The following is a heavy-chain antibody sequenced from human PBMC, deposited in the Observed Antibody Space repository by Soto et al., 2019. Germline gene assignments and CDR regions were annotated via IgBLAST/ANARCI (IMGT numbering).Heavy chain of an antibody. CDR1: GGTFSTSA. J-gene: IGHJ6*02. V-gene: IGHV1-69*05. CDR3: ARDKARLQLGGNYYYILDV. D-gene: IGHD1-1*01. CDR2: IMPVFPTP. Sequence: QVQLVQSGAEVKKPGSSVKVSCKASGGTFSTSAISWVRQAPGQGLEWVGGIMPVFPTPDYAQNFQGRVTXTXDXXTATAYLELTSLRADDTAVYYCARDKARLQLGGNYYYILDVWGQGTAITVSS.